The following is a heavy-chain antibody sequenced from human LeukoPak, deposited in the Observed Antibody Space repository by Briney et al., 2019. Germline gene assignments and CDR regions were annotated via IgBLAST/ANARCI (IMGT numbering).Heavy chain of an antibody. D-gene: IGHD3-3*02. J-gene: IGHJ4*02. Sequence: PSETLSLTCTVSGYSISSGYYWGWIRPPPGKGLEWIGSIYHSGSTYYNPSLKSRVTISVDTSKNQFSLKLSSVTAADTAVYYCARDGFIFGVVTDDYWGQGTLVTVSS. CDR3: ARDGFIFGVVTDDY. V-gene: IGHV4-38-2*02. CDR1: GYSISSGYY. CDR2: IYHSGST.